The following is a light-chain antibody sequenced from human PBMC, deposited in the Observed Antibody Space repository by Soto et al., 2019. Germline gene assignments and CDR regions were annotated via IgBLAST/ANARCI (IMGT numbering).Light chain of an antibody. CDR1: QIISSTS. J-gene: IGKJ2*01. V-gene: IGKV3-20*01. Sequence: EVLLTQSPATLSLSPGERATLSCRASQIISSTSLTWYQQSPGQPPRLLISRASTRATGIPDRFSGSGSGTDFTLTISRLEPEDFAIYYCQQCGSSPYTFGQGTKLDVK. CDR3: QQCGSSPYT. CDR2: RAS.